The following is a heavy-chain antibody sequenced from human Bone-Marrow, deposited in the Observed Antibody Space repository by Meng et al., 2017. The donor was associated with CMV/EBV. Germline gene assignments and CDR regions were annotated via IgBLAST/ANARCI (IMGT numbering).Heavy chain of an antibody. V-gene: IGHV1-69*04. J-gene: IGHJ5*02. CDR1: FSSYT. D-gene: IGHD2-2*01. CDR2: IIPILGIA. Sequence: FSSYTISWVRQAPGQGLEWMGRIIPILGIANYTQKFQGRVTITADKSTSTAYMELRSLRSDDTAVYYCARDILGYCSSTSCSNWFDPWGQGTLVTVSS. CDR3: ARDILGYCSSTSCSNWFDP.